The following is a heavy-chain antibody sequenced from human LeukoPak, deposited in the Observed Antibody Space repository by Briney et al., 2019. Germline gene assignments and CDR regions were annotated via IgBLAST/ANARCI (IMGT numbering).Heavy chain of an antibody. D-gene: IGHD3-10*01. J-gene: IGHJ4*02. Sequence: SETLSLTCTVSGGSINNYYWSWIRQPAGKGLEWIGLIYSSGSTSYNPSLKSRVTISVDTSKNQFSLKLSSVTAADTAVYYCASSGGYGSGTEEYYWGQGTLVTVSS. CDR3: ASSGGYGSGTEEYY. CDR1: GGSINNYY. V-gene: IGHV4-4*07. CDR2: IYSSGST.